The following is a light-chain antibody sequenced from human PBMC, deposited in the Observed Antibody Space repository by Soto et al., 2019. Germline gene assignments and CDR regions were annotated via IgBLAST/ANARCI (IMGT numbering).Light chain of an antibody. CDR3: QSYDSSLSGSNYV. J-gene: IGLJ1*01. CDR1: SSNIGAGYD. V-gene: IGLV1-40*01. Sequence: QSVLTQPPSVSGAPGQRVTISCNGSSSNIGAGYDVHWYQQLPGTAPKLLIYGNSNRPSGVPDRFSGSKSGTSASLAITGLQAEDEADYYCQSYDSSLSGSNYVFGTGTKVTVL. CDR2: GNS.